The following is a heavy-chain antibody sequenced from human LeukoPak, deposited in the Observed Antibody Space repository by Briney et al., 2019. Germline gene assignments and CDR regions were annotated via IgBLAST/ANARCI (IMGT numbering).Heavy chain of an antibody. Sequence: SATLSLTYSVSGGSISGYYCSSSRQPPGKGVEWLGNLFHTRGARYKSSLKSRVTTPVDTPKNEFSLKLSSVTAAAPALFYCAGDPPRGGARASYWGQGTLVTVSS. CDR1: GGSISGYY. J-gene: IGHJ4*02. CDR2: LFHTRGA. D-gene: IGHD1-26*01. CDR3: AGDPPRGGARASY. V-gene: IGHV4-59*01.